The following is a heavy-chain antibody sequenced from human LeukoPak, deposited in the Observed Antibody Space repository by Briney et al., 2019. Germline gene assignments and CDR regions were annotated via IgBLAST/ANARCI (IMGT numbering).Heavy chain of an antibody. J-gene: IGHJ3*02. V-gene: IGHV4-34*01. CDR2: INHSGST. CDR1: GGSFSGYY. CDR3: AREGDSSGYGDAFDI. Sequence: SETLSLTCAVYGGSFSGYYWSWIRQPPGKGLEWIGEINHSGSTNYNPSLKSRVTISVDTSKNQFSLKLSSVTAADTAVYYCAREGDSSGYGDAFDIWGQGTMVTVSS. D-gene: IGHD3-22*01.